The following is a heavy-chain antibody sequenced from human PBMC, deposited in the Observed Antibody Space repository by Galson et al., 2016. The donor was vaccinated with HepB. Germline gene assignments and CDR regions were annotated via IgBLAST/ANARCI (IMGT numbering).Heavy chain of an antibody. CDR3: ARSDHFDP. D-gene: IGHD1-14*01. J-gene: IGHJ5*02. Sequence: SLRLSCAASGFTFSSYAMSWVRQAPGKGLEWVSVITGSGGSTYYADSVKGRFTISRDNSKNTLYLQMNSLRVEDTAVYYCARSDHFDPWGQGTLVIVSS. V-gene: IGHV3-23*01. CDR2: ITGSGGST. CDR1: GFTFSSYA.